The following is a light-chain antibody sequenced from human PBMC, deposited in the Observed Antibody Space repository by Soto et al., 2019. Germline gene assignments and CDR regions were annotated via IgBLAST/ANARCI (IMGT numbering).Light chain of an antibody. CDR2: GAS. Sequence: EVVLTQSPGTLSLSPGERATLSCRARQSVSSIYLAWYQQKPGQAPRLLIYGASSRATGIPDRFSGSGSGTDFTLTISRLEPEYFAVYYCQHHDTSQRPCGQDPRVDIK. CDR1: QSVSSIY. J-gene: IGKJ1*01. V-gene: IGKV3-20*01. CDR3: QHHDTSQRP.